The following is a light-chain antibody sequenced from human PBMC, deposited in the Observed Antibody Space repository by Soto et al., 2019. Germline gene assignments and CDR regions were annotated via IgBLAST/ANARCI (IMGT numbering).Light chain of an antibody. CDR3: AAWDDSLNGVV. CDR1: SSNIGSHT. V-gene: IGLV1-44*01. J-gene: IGLJ2*01. Sequence: QSVLTQPPSASGTTGQTIAISCSGGSSNIGSHTVNWYQQLPGTATRLLIYSNTQRPSGVPDRFSGSKSGTSASLAISGLQSEYEGDYYCAAWDDSLNGVVFGGGTKVTVL. CDR2: SNT.